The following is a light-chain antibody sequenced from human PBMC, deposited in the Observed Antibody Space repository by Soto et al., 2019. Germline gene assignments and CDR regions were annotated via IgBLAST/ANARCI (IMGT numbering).Light chain of an antibody. J-gene: IGLJ2*01. CDR2: EGN. CDR1: TSVVVSYDG. V-gene: IGLV2-23*01. Sequence: QSALTQPASVSGSPGQSVTISCTGTTSVVVSYDGVSWYQHHPGKAPKLIIYEGNKRPSGVSNRFSGPKSGNMAYLTISGLQAEDEDYYYCCSYADTKTGVFGGGTKLTVL. CDR3: CSYADTKTGV.